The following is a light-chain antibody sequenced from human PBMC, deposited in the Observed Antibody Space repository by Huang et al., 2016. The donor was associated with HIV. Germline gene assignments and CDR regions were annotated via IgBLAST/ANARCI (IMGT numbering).Light chain of an antibody. Sequence: EIVLTQSPATRSMSPGQRSTFSCRHSQRGSRNLSRFQQKPGQAPRLLIYGASTRATGIPARFRCSGSGTEFTLTISSLQSEDFAVYYCQQYNNWPPMYTFGQGTKLEV. CDR2: GAS. CDR3: QQYNNWPPMYT. V-gene: IGKV3-15*01. J-gene: IGKJ2*01. CDR1: QRGSRN.